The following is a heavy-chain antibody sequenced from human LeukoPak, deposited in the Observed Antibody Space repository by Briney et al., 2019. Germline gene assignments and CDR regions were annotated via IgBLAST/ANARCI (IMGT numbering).Heavy chain of an antibody. V-gene: IGHV1-2*02. CDR1: GYTFTGYY. Sequence: ASVKVSCKASGYTFTGYYMHWVRQAPGQGLEWMGWINPNSGGTNYAQKFQGRVTITADKSTSTAYMELSSLRSEDTAVYYCAGSLYPADAFDIWGQGTMVTVSS. CDR3: AGSLYPADAFDI. J-gene: IGHJ3*02. CDR2: INPNSGGT. D-gene: IGHD2-15*01.